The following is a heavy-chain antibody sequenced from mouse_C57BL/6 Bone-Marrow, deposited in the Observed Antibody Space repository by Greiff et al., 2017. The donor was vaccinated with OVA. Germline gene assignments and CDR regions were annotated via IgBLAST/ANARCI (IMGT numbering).Heavy chain of an antibody. J-gene: IGHJ2*01. D-gene: IGHD1-1*01. CDR3: AREGGDTVVATHYFDY. Sequence: QVQLQQPGAELVMPGASVKLSCKASGYTFTSYWMHWVKQRPGQGLEWIGEIDPSDSYTNYNQKFKGKSTLTVDKSSSTAYMQLSSLTSEDSAVYYCAREGGDTVVATHYFDYWGQGTTLTVSS. CDR1: GYTFTSYW. CDR2: IDPSDSYT. V-gene: IGHV1-69*01.